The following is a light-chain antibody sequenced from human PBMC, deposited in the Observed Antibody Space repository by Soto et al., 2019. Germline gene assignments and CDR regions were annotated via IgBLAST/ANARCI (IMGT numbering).Light chain of an antibody. CDR1: QSVSRN. V-gene: IGKV3-15*01. CDR2: GAS. Sequence: DTVMTQSPVTLSVSPGERATLSCRASQSVSRNFAWYQQRPGQAPRLLIYGASTRATGVPSRFSGSGSGTEFALTISSLQSEDFAVYYCQQYNNWPLTFGGGTKVDIK. J-gene: IGKJ4*01. CDR3: QQYNNWPLT.